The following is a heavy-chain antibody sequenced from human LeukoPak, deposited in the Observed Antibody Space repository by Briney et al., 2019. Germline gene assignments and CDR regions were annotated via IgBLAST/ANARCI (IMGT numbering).Heavy chain of an antibody. CDR2: MNPNSGNT. J-gene: IGHJ6*02. CDR3: AREGHDGGQCYYYGMDV. D-gene: IGHD5-24*01. CDR1: GYTFTSYD. V-gene: IGHV1-8*01. Sequence: ASVKVSCKASGYTFTSYDINWVRQATGQGLEWMGWMNPNSGNTGYAQKFQGRVTMTRNTSISTAYMELSSLRSEDTAVYYCAREGHDGGQCYYYGMDVWGQGTTVTVSS.